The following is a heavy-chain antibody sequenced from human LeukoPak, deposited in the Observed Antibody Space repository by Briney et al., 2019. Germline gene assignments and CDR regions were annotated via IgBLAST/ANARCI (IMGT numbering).Heavy chain of an antibody. CDR1: GFSFSSYA. V-gene: IGHV3-23*01. J-gene: IGHJ4*02. Sequence: TGGSLRLSCAASGFSFSSYAMTWVRQAPGKGLEWVSGISGSGSNTYYADSVKGRFTISRDNSKNTLYLQMNSLRAEDTAVYYCAKDGNGDPRFDYWGQGTLVTVSS. CDR3: AKDGNGDPRFDY. D-gene: IGHD4-17*01. CDR2: ISGSGSNT.